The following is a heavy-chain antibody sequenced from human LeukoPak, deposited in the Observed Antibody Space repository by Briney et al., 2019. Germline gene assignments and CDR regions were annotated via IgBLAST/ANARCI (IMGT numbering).Heavy chain of an antibody. CDR2: ISWNSGSI. CDR3: AKDSSSGGHYFDY. D-gene: IGHD6-6*01. Sequence: GGSLRLSCAASGFTFDDYAMHWVRQAPGKGLEWVSGISWNSGSIAYADSVRGRITISRDNVKNSLFLELNSLRPEDTALYYCAKDSSSGGHYFDYWGQGTLLTVSS. V-gene: IGHV3-9*01. CDR1: GFTFDDYA. J-gene: IGHJ4*02.